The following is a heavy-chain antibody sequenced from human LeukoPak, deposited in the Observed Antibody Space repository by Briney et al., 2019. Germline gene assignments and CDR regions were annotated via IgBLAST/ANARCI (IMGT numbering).Heavy chain of an antibody. CDR1: GFTFRSYG. J-gene: IGHJ4*02. CDR3: ARSSGSYYEEFDY. CDR2: IWYDGSNK. D-gene: IGHD3-10*01. Sequence: GGSLRLSCAASGFTFRSYGMHWVRQAPGKGLEWVAVIWYDGSNKYYADSVKGRFTISRDNSKNTLYLEMDSLRAEDTAVYYCARSSGSYYEEFDYWGQGTLVTVSS. V-gene: IGHV3-33*01.